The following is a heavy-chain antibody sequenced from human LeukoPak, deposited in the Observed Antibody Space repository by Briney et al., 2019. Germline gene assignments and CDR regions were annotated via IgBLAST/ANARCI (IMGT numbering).Heavy chain of an antibody. J-gene: IGHJ4*02. CDR2: ISYDGSNT. V-gene: IGHV3-30*18. Sequence: PGGSLRLSCAASGFTFSNYGMHRVRQAPGKGLDWVAFISYDGSNTYYVDSVKGRFTISRDNSKNTLYLQMNSLRTEDTAVYYCAKGYGSGSYSTDYWGQGTLVTVSS. CDR3: AKGYGSGSYSTDY. CDR1: GFTFSNYG. D-gene: IGHD3-10*01.